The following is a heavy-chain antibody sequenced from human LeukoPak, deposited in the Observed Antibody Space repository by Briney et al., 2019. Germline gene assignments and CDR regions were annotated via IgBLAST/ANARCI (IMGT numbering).Heavy chain of an antibody. CDR1: GYTFTSYD. D-gene: IGHD2-21*02. Sequence: ASAKVSCKASGYTFTSYDINWVRQATGQGLEWMGWMNPNSGNTGYAQKFQGRVTITRNTSISTAYMELSSLRSEDTAVYYCARGPLTIYCGGDCYHDYWGQGTLVTVSS. CDR3: ARGPLTIYCGGDCYHDY. J-gene: IGHJ4*02. CDR2: MNPNSGNT. V-gene: IGHV1-8*03.